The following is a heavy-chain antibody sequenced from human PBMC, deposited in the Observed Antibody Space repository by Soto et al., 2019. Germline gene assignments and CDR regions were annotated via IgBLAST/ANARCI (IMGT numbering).Heavy chain of an antibody. J-gene: IGHJ4*02. V-gene: IGHV1-18*01. CDR1: GFTCTSYA. CDR3: ARDFAGWQPDGVDS. CDR2: ISAYNGNT. D-gene: IGHD3-16*01. Sequence: QVHLVQSGPEVKKPGASVKVSCKASGFTCTSYAITWVRQAPGPGLEWMGWISAYNGNTNYAHNLRGRVTMTKDTSASPDYMEWWSLTSADTAVYSCARDFAGWQPDGVDSGGKGTLGIFAS.